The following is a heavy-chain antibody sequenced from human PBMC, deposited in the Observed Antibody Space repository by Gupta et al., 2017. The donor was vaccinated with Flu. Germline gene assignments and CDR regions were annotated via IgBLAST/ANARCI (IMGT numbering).Heavy chain of an antibody. V-gene: IGHV3-23*01. CDR2: ISGSGGST. CDR1: GFTFSSYA. J-gene: IGHJ4*02. CDR3: AKDRAATAMVTIPQGCFDY. D-gene: IGHD5-18*01. Sequence: EVQLLESGGGLVQPGGSLRLSCAASGFTFSSYAMSWVRQAPGKGLEWVSAISGSGGSTYYADSVKGRFTISRDNSKNTLYLQMNSLRAEDTAVYYCAKDRAATAMVTIPQGCFDYWGQGTLVTVSS.